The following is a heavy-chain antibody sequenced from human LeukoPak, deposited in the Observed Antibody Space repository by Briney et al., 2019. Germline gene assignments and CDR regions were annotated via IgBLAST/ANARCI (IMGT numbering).Heavy chain of an antibody. CDR2: IYHSGST. Sequence: SGTLSLTCAVSGGSISSSNWWSWVRQPPGKGLEWIGEIYHSGSTNYNPSLKSRVTISVDKSKNQFSLKLSSVTAADTAVYYCARDVGYSSSWYSAFDIWGQGTMVTVSS. D-gene: IGHD6-13*01. CDR3: ARDVGYSSSWYSAFDI. J-gene: IGHJ3*02. CDR1: GGSISSSNW. V-gene: IGHV4-4*02.